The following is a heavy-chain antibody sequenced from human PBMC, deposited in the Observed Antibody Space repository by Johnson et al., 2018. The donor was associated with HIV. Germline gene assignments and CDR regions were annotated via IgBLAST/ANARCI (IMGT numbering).Heavy chain of an antibody. Sequence: QVQLVESGGGLVQPGGSLRLSCAASGFTFSSYAMNWVRQVPGKGLEWVAVISYDGSNKYYADSVKGRSTISRDNSKNTLYLQMTSLRAEETAVYYCAREREDYGLDIWGQGTMVTVSS. J-gene: IGHJ3*02. CDR3: AREREDYGLDI. D-gene: IGHD4/OR15-4a*01. V-gene: IGHV3-30-3*01. CDR2: ISYDGSNK. CDR1: GFTFSSYA.